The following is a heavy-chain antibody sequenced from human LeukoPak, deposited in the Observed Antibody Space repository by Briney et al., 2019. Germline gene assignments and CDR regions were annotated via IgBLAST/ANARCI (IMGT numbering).Heavy chain of an antibody. CDR2: ISSSSSYI. D-gene: IGHD4-17*01. V-gene: IGHV3-21*01. CDR3: ARLRSNYYYYGMDV. CDR1: GFTFSSYS. Sequence: GGSLRLSCAASGFTFSSYSMNWVRQAPGKGLEWVSSISSSSSYIYYADSVKGRFTISRDNAKNSLYLQMNSLRAEDTAVYYCARLRSNYYYYGMDVWGQGTTVTVPS. J-gene: IGHJ6*02.